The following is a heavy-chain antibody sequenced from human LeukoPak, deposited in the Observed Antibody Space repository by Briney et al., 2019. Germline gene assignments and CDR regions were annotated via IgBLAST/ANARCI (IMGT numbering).Heavy chain of an antibody. Sequence: GGSQSLSCAASGFIFSSYAMHGVRHAPGKGLEWVAVISYDGRNKNYADSVKGRFTISRDNSKNTLYLQMTSLRPEDTAVYYCAKTLRGYDFWTGYFLDYWGQGTLVTVSS. J-gene: IGHJ4*02. CDR1: GFIFSSYA. V-gene: IGHV3-30*18. D-gene: IGHD3-3*01. CDR3: AKTLRGYDFWTGYFLDY. CDR2: ISYDGRNK.